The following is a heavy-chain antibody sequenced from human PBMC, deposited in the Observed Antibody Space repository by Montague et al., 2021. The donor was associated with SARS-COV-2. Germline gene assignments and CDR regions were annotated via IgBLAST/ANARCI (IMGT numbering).Heavy chain of an antibody. CDR1: GGSFNDYY. CDR3: ARHVYDILTGYYTYWYFDL. V-gene: IGHV4-59*08. D-gene: IGHD3-9*01. CDR2: IYYSGST. J-gene: IGHJ2*01. Sequence: SETLSLTCAVYGGSFNDYYWSWIRQPPGKGLEWIGYIYYSGSTNYNPSLKSRVTISVDTSKNQFSLKLSSVTAADTAVYYCARHVYDILTGYYTYWYFDLWGRGTLVTVSS.